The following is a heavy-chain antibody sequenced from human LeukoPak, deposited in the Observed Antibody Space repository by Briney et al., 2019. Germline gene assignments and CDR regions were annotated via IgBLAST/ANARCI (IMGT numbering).Heavy chain of an antibody. V-gene: IGHV4-4*09. D-gene: IGHD4-11*01. CDR3: AKSYFDYSTYYSYYFNL. Sequence: SSETLSLTCTVSGGSISGGYWSWIRQPPGRGLEWIGYVYTSGSTNYNPSLKSRVTISVDASKSQFALKLSSVTAADTAVYYCAKSYFDYSTYYSYYFNLWGQGALVTVSS. CDR1: GGSISGGY. CDR2: VYTSGST. J-gene: IGHJ4*02.